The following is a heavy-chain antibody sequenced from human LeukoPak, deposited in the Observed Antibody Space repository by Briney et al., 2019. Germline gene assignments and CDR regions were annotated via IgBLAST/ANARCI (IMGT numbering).Heavy chain of an antibody. CDR2: ISYDGSNK. Sequence: GGSLRLSCAASGFTFSSYAMHWVRQAPGKGLEWVAVISYDGSNKYYADSVKGRFTISRDNSKNTLYLQVNSLRAGDTAVYYCARGGSHDDYGDYLTFDYWGQGTLVTVSS. J-gene: IGHJ4*02. CDR3: ARGGSHDDYGDYLTFDY. CDR1: GFTFSSYA. V-gene: IGHV3-30-3*01. D-gene: IGHD4-17*01.